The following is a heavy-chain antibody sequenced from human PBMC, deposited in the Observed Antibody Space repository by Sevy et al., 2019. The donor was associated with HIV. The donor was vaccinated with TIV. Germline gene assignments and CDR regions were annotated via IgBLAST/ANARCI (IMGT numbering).Heavy chain of an antibody. V-gene: IGHV3-9*01. D-gene: IGHD2-21*01. CDR3: AKDINRGCDGVNCYSYYYYFYGLDV. CDR1: GFPFNDHA. Sequence: GGSLRLSCAASGFPFNDHAMHWVRQVPGKGLEWVSGISWNSRNIGYADSVKGRFTISRANAGHFGFLEMNSLRPGDTAFYYCAKDINRGCDGVNCYSYYYYFYGLDVWGQGTTVTVSS. CDR2: ISWNSRNI. J-gene: IGHJ6*02.